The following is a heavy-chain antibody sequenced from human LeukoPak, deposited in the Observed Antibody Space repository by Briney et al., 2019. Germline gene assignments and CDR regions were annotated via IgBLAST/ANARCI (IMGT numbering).Heavy chain of an antibody. CDR3: AKIHGDSTQYFDY. CDR2: IRYDGSNK. CDR1: GFTFSSYG. V-gene: IGHV3-30*02. D-gene: IGHD2-21*02. Sequence: GGSLRLSCAASGFTFSSYGMHWVRQAPGKGLEWVAFIRYDGSNKYYADSAKGRFTISRDNSKNTLYLQMNSLRAEDTAVYYCAKIHGDSTQYFDYWGQGTLVTVSS. J-gene: IGHJ4*02.